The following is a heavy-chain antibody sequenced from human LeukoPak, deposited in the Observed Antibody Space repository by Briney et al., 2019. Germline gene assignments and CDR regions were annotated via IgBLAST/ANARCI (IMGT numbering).Heavy chain of an antibody. D-gene: IGHD2-2*01. J-gene: IGHJ4*02. Sequence: GESLKISCKGSGYSFTSYWIGWVRQMPGKGLEWMGIIYPGDSDTRYSPSFQGQVTISADRSISTAYLQWSSLKASDTAIYYCARRPAGHCSSASCHAFDYWGQGTLVTVSS. CDR3: ARRPAGHCSSASCHAFDY. CDR1: GYSFTSYW. V-gene: IGHV5-51*01. CDR2: IYPGDSDT.